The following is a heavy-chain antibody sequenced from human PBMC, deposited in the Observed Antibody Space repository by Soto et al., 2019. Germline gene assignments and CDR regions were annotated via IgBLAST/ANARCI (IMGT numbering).Heavy chain of an antibody. CDR3: ARDLQYSYGRDPYCYYYGMDV. CDR1: GGSISSGDYY. V-gene: IGHV4-30-4*01. J-gene: IGHJ6*02. D-gene: IGHD5-18*01. CDR2: IYYSGST. Sequence: SETLSLTCTVSGGSISSGDYYWSWIRQPPGKGLEWIGYIYYSGSTYYNPSLKSRVTISVDTSKNQFSLKLSSVTAADTAVYYCARDLQYSYGRDPYCYYYGMDVWGQGTTVTVSS.